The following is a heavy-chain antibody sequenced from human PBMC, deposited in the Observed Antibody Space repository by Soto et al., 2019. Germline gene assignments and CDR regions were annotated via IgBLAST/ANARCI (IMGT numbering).Heavy chain of an antibody. D-gene: IGHD6-13*01. CDR3: ARRAIAAAGTPFDY. CDR2: IIPILGIA. CDR1: GGTFSSYT. Sequence: QVQLVQSGAEVKKPGSSVKVSCKASGGTFSSYTISWVRQAPGQGLEWMGRIIPILGIANYAQKFQGRVTITADNSTSTAYMELSSLRSEDTAVYYCARRAIAAAGTPFDYWGQGTLVTVSS. J-gene: IGHJ4*02. V-gene: IGHV1-69*02.